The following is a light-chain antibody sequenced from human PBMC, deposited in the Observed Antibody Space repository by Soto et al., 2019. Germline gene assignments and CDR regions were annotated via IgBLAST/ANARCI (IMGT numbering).Light chain of an antibody. V-gene: IGKV1-9*01. Sequence: DIQLTQSPSFLSPSIGESVTITCRASQVISTSLAWYQVKPGKAHKLLIYAASTLESGVPSRFIATVSGTEFSLTITSLQPEDFATYYCQQLFDSPITFGQGTRLEIK. CDR1: QVISTS. J-gene: IGKJ5*01. CDR2: AAS. CDR3: QQLFDSPIT.